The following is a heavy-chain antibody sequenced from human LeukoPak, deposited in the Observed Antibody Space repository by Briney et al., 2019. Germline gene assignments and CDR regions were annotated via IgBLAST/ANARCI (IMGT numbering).Heavy chain of an antibody. CDR2: IIPIFGTA. Sequence: RASVKVSCKASGGTFSSYAISWVRQAPGQGLEWIGRIIPIFGTANYAQKFQGRGTITTDESTSTAYMELSSLRSEDTAVYYCASALWEVRGVIIPPDYWGQGTLVTVSS. V-gene: IGHV1-69*05. D-gene: IGHD3-10*01. CDR1: GGTFSSYA. J-gene: IGHJ4*02. CDR3: ASALWEVRGVIIPPDY.